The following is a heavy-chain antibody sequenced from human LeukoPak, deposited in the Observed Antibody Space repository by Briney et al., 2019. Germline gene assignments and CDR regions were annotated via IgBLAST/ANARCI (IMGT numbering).Heavy chain of an antibody. D-gene: IGHD6-13*01. CDR1: GGSISSYY. V-gene: IGHV4-59*01. Sequence: PSETLSLTCTVSGGSISSYYWSWIRQPPGKGLEWIGYIYYSGSTNYNPSLKSRVTISVDTSKNQFSLKLSSVTAADTAVYYCARARTGYSSSWINAFDIWGQGTMVTVSS. CDR2: IYYSGST. J-gene: IGHJ3*02. CDR3: ARARTGYSSSWINAFDI.